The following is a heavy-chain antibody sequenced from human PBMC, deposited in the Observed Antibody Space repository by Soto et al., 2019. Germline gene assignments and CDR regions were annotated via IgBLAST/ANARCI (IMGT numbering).Heavy chain of an antibody. V-gene: IGHV3-30-3*01. D-gene: IGHD3-3*01. CDR3: ARDEIRFAWAYGMDV. CDR1: GFTFSSYA. J-gene: IGHJ6*02. CDR2: ISYDGSNK. Sequence: QVQLVESGGGVVQPGRSLRLSCAASGFTFSSYAMHWVRQAPGKGLEWVAVISYDGSNKYYADSVKGRFTISRDNSKNTRYLQMNSLRAGDTAVYYCARDEIRFAWAYGMDVWGQGTTVTVSS.